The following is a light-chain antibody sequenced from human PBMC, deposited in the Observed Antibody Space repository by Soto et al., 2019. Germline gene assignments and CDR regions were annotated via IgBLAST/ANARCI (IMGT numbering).Light chain of an antibody. CDR3: QQRSNWPPIT. CDR1: QSVSSY. V-gene: IGKV3-11*01. CDR2: DAS. Sequence: EIVLPQSPATLSLSPGERATLSCRASQSVSSYLAWYQQKPGQAPRLLIYDASNRATGIPVRFSGSGSGTAFPLTIRSLEPEDVAVSYCQQRSNWPPITFGQGTRLEIK. J-gene: IGKJ5*01.